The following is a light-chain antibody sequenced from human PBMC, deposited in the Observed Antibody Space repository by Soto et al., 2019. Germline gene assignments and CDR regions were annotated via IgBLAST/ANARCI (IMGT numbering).Light chain of an antibody. CDR1: QTISSW. CDR3: QQCYSYYAWT. V-gene: IGKV1-5*03. J-gene: IGKJ1*01. Sequence: DIQMTQSPSTLSGSVGDRVTITCRASQTISSWLAWYQQKPGKAPKLLIYKASTLKSGVPSRFSGSGSGTEFTLTISSLQPDDFATYYCQQCYSYYAWTFGQGTKVDI. CDR2: KAS.